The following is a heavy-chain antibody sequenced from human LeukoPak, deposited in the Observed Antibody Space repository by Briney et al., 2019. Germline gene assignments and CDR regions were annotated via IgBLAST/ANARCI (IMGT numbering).Heavy chain of an antibody. J-gene: IGHJ4*02. CDR3: ARVATYSSGWDASDY. Sequence: GGSLRLSCAASGFTFNIHGMHWVRQAPGKGLEWVAVIWYDGSNKYYADSVKGRFTISRDNSKTTLYLQMNSLRAEDTAVYYCARVATYSSGWDASDYWGQGTLVTVSS. D-gene: IGHD6-19*01. V-gene: IGHV3-33*01. CDR2: IWYDGSNK. CDR1: GFTFNIHG.